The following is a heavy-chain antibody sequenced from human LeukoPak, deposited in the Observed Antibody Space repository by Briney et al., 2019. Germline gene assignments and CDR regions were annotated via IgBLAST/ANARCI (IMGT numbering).Heavy chain of an antibody. CDR1: GGSISSYY. J-gene: IGHJ4*02. Sequence: SETLSLTCTVSGGSISSYYWSWIRQPPGKGLEWIGYIYYSGSTIYNHSLKSRVTISVDTSKNQFSLKLSSVTAADTAVYYCASFGGNRGGVFDYWGQGTLVTVSS. V-gene: IGHV4-59*08. D-gene: IGHD3-16*01. CDR3: ASFGGNRGGVFDY. CDR2: IYYSGST.